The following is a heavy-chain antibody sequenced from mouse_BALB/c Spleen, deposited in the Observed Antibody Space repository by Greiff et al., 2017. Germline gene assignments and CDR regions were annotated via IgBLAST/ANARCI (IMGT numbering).Heavy chain of an antibody. CDR3: ASGDYGYYFDY. V-gene: IGHV14-3*02. CDR1: GFNIKDTY. D-gene: IGHD2-4*01. J-gene: IGHJ2*01. CDR2: IDPANGNT. Sequence: VQLQQSGAELVKPGASVKLSCTASGFNIKDTYMHWVKQRPEQGLEWIGRIDPANGNTKYDPKFQGKATITADTSCNTAYLQLSSLTSEDTAVYYCASGDYGYYFDYWGQGTTLTVSS.